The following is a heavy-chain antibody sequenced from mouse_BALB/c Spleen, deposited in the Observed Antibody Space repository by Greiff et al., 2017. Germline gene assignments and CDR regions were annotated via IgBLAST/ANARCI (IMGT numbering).Heavy chain of an antibody. Sequence: VQLQQPGAELVRPGASVKLSCKASGYTFTSYWINWVKQRPGQGLEWIGNIYPSDSYTNYNQKFKDKATLTVDKSSSTAYMQLSSPTSEDSAVYYCTRGGSSGYWGQGTTLTVSS. CDR3: TRGGSSGY. V-gene: IGHV1-69*02. D-gene: IGHD1-1*01. J-gene: IGHJ2*01. CDR2: IYPSDSYT. CDR1: GYTFTSYW.